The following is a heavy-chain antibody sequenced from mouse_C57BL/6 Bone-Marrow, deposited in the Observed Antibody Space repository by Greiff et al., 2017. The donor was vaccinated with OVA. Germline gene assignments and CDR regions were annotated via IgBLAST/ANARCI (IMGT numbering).Heavy chain of an antibody. CDR2: IDPSDSYT. Sequence: KPGASVKLSCKASGYTFTSYWMQWVKQRPGQGLEWIGEIDPSDSYTTYNQKFKGKATLTVDTSSSTAYMQLSSLTSEDSAVYYCARDDYDGGDYWGQGTTLTVSS. J-gene: IGHJ2*01. CDR3: ARDDYDGGDY. D-gene: IGHD2-4*01. V-gene: IGHV1-50*01. CDR1: GYTFTSYW.